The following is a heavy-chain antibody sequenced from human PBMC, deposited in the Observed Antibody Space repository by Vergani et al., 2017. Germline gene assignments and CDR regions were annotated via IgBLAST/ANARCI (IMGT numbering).Heavy chain of an antibody. CDR3: ARGERTGAARY. D-gene: IGHD3-16*01. Sequence: QVQLVQSGGEVKKPGASVKVSCKASGYTFSSYGITWVRLAPGQGLEWMGWISVYSGDTSYAQKLQDSITMTTDTSTSTAYMDLRSLRSDDTAVYYCARGERTGAARYWGQGTLVTVSS. CDR2: ISVYSGDT. CDR1: GYTFSSYG. V-gene: IGHV1-18*01. J-gene: IGHJ4*02.